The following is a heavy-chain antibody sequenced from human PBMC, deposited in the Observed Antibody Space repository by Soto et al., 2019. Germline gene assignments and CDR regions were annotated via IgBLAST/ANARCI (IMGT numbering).Heavy chain of an antibody. Sequence: QVQLMQSGAEVKKPGASVKVSCKASGYTFTSYGISWVRQAPGQGLEWMGWIRAYNGNTNYAQKLQGRVTMTTDTSTSTAYKELRSLRSDDTAVYYCARDKALALAAPHLPGPWGQGTLVTVSS. V-gene: IGHV1-18*01. J-gene: IGHJ5*02. CDR3: ARDKALALAAPHLPGP. CDR2: IRAYNGNT. D-gene: IGHD6-19*01. CDR1: GYTFTSYG.